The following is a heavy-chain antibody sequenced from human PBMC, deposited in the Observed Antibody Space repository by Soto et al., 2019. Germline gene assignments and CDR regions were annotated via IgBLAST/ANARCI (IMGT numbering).Heavy chain of an antibody. CDR3: TRDIGGRWAY. V-gene: IGHV3-74*01. J-gene: IGHJ4*02. Sequence: GGSLRLSCAASGFTFSSYWMHWVRQVPGKGLLWVSRIDEYGNTVDYADSVRGRFTISRDNARNTLYLEMNSLRAEDTALYYCTRDIGGRWAYWGPGTLVTVSS. D-gene: IGHD3-16*01. CDR1: GFTFSSYW. CDR2: IDEYGNTV.